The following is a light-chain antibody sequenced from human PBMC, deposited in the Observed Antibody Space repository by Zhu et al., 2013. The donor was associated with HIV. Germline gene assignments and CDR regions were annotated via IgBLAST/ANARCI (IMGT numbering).Light chain of an antibody. J-gene: IGKJ1*01. CDR1: QDISNS. V-gene: IGKV1-8*01. CDR3: QQYNTYST. CDR2: GAS. Sequence: AIRMTQSPSSVSASTGDKVTISCRASQDISNSLAWHQQKPGKAPKVLIYGASTLQSGVPSRFSGSGSGTDFTLTISSLQPEDFATYYCQQYNTYSTFGQGTKVESK.